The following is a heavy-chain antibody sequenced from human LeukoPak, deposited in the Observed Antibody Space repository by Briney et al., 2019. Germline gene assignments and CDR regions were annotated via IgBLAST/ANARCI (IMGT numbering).Heavy chain of an antibody. CDR1: GYTFTYYY. D-gene: IGHD3-22*01. V-gene: IGHV1-69-2*01. J-gene: IGHJ4*02. Sequence: ASVKISCKVSGYTFTYYYMHWVQQAPGKGLEWMGLVDPEDGETIYAEKFQGRVTITADTSTDTAYMELSSLRSEDTAVYYCATDSWDSSGYLFDYWGQGTLVTVSS. CDR3: ATDSWDSSGYLFDY. CDR2: VDPEDGET.